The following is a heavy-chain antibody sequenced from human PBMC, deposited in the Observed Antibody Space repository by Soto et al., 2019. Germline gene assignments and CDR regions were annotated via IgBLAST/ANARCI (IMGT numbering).Heavy chain of an antibody. D-gene: IGHD1-26*01. Sequence: GGSLRLSCAASGFTFSDYYMSWIRQAPGKGLEWVSYISSSSSYIYYADSVKGRFTISRDNAKNSLYLQMNSLRAEDTAVYYCARLDPVSGSYNLPNYWGQGTLVTVSS. CDR3: ARLDPVSGSYNLPNY. CDR1: GFTFSDYY. CDR2: ISSSSSYI. J-gene: IGHJ4*02. V-gene: IGHV3-11*06.